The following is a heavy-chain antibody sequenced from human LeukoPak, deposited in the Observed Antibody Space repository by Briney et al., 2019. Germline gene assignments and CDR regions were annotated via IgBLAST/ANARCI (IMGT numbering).Heavy chain of an antibody. CDR3: ASGRRYDYVWGSYRYGDY. D-gene: IGHD3-16*02. CDR1: GFTFSSYW. Sequence: GGSLRLSCAASGFTFSSYWMSWVRQAPGKGLEWVANIKQDGSEKYYVDSVKGRFTISRDNAKNSLYLQMNSLRAEDTAVYYCASGRRYDYVWGSYRYGDYWGQGTLVTVSS. CDR2: IKQDGSEK. V-gene: IGHV3-7*01. J-gene: IGHJ4*02.